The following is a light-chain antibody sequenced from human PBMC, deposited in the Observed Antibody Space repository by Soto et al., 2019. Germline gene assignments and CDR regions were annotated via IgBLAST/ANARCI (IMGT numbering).Light chain of an antibody. V-gene: IGLV1-40*01. J-gene: IGLJ2*01. CDR3: QSYDSSMSGTVV. CDR1: NSNIGAGFD. Sequence: QSVLTQPPSVSGAPGQRVTISCTGSNSNIGAGFDVNWYQHLPGTAPKLLIYCDTIRPSGVPDRFSGSKSATSASLAIAGLQDEDGGDYYCQSYDSSMSGTVVFGGGTQVTVL. CDR2: CDT.